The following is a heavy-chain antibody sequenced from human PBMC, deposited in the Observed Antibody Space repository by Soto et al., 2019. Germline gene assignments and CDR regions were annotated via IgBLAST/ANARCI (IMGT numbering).Heavy chain of an antibody. CDR3: ARFCVGCGGDCYSSLDY. Sequence: ASVKVSCKASGYTFTSYAMHWVRQAPGQRLEWMGWINAGNGNTKYSQKFQGRVTITRDTSASTAYMELSSLRSEDTAVYYCARFCVGCGGDCYSSLDYRAQRTPVTVSS. V-gene: IGHV1-3*01. CDR2: INAGNGNT. CDR1: GYTFTSYA. D-gene: IGHD2-21*02. J-gene: IGHJ4*02.